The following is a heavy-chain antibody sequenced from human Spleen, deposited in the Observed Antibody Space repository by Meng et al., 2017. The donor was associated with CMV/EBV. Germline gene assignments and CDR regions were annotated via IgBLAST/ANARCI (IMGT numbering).Heavy chain of an antibody. Sequence: GGSLRLSCAASGFTFRAYAMHWVRQAPGKGLQWVAVISHDATKTYFADSVRGRFTVSRGNSKNTMYLQMSSLRPEDTALYHCARGAEELYCSGATCYKVDFQLGGQGTVVTVSS. CDR3: ARGAEELYCSGATCYKVDFQL. CDR2: ISHDATKT. CDR1: GFTFRAYA. V-gene: IGHV3-30-3*01. D-gene: IGHD2-2*02. J-gene: IGHJ1*01.